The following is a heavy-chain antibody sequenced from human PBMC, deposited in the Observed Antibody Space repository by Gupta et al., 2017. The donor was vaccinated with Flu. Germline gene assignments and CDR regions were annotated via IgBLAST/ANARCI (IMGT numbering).Heavy chain of an antibody. V-gene: IGHV4-4*02. Sequence: IGEIYHSGSTNYNPSLKSRVTISLDKSKNQFSLNLTSVTAADTAVFYCARGTDDTFDIWGQGPMVTVSS. J-gene: IGHJ3*02. CDR2: IYHSGST. CDR3: ARGTDDTFDI.